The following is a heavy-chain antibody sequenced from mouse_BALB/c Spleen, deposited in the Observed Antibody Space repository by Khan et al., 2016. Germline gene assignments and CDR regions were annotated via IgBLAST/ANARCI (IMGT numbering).Heavy chain of an antibody. CDR1: GFDFSRYW. J-gene: IGHJ1*01. CDR3: ASTFWYFDV. Sequence: EVKHLESGGGLVQPGGSLKLSCAASGFDFSRYWMSWVRQAPGKGLEWIGEINPDSSKINYTPSLKDKFIISRDNAKNTLDLQMSKVRSEDTALYYCASTFWYFDVWGAETTVTVSS. CDR2: INPDSSKI. V-gene: IGHV4-1*02.